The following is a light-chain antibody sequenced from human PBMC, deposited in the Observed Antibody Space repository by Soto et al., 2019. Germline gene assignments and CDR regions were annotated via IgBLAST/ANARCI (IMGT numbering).Light chain of an antibody. Sequence: EIVMTQSPATPSVSPWETATLSCRASQYVSNKVAWYQQRPGQPPNLLIFGASHRAPDIPDRFSDSGSGTDFTLTISRLEPEDFAVYYCQQYGGSVQTFGQGTKVDIK. CDR2: GAS. V-gene: IGKV3-20*01. CDR1: QYVSNK. J-gene: IGKJ1*01. CDR3: QQYGGSVQT.